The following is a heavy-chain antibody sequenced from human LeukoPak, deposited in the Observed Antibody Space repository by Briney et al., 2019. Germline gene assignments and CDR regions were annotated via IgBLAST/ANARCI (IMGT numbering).Heavy chain of an antibody. CDR2: INYNENT. D-gene: IGHD1-1*01. Sequence: SETLSLTCAVYGGSFSGYYWSWIRQPPGKGLEWIGEINYNENTNYSPSLKSRVNISLDTSKNQFSLKLRSVTAADTGVYFCARGTTTSFFFDSWGPGTRVTVSS. CDR1: GGSFSGYY. CDR3: ARGTTTSFFFDS. V-gene: IGHV4-34*01. J-gene: IGHJ4*02.